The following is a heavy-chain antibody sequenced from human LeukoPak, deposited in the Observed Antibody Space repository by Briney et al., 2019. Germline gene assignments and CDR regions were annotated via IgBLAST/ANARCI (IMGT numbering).Heavy chain of an antibody. CDR3: AGDDMWSGSGRADY. CDR2: IYSGGST. D-gene: IGHD6-19*01. CDR1: GFTVSSNY. J-gene: IGHJ4*02. Sequence: GGSLRLSCAASGFTVSSNYMSWVRQAPGKGLEWVSVIYSGGSTYYADSVKGRFTISRDNSKNTLYLQMNSLRAEDTAVYYCAGDDMWSGSGRADYWGQGTLVTVSS. V-gene: IGHV3-53*01.